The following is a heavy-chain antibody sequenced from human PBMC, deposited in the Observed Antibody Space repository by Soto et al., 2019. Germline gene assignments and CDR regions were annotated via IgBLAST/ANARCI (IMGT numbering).Heavy chain of an antibody. CDR1: GGSFSGYY. CDR2: INHSGST. V-gene: IGHV4-34*01. Sequence: QVQLQQWGAGLLKPSETLSLTCAVYGGSFSGYYWSWIRQPPGKGLEWIGEINHSGSTNYNPSLKSRVTISVDTSKNQFSLKLSSVTAADTAVYYCARGLRYSSGYYYVTTPPYYFDYWGQGTLVTVSS. J-gene: IGHJ4*02. CDR3: ARGLRYSSGYYYVTTPPYYFDY. D-gene: IGHD3-22*01.